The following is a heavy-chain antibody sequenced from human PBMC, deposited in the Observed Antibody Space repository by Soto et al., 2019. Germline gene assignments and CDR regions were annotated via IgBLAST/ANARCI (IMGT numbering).Heavy chain of an antibody. Sequence: SETLSLTCTVSGGSISSYYWSWIRQPPGKGLEWIGYIYYSGSTNYNPSLKSRVTISVDTSKNQFSLKLSSVTAADTAVYYCARVKRVEVVAAPYNWFDPWGQGTLVPSPQ. CDR3: ARVKRVEVVAAPYNWFDP. CDR2: IYYSGST. D-gene: IGHD2-15*01. J-gene: IGHJ5*02. V-gene: IGHV4-59*01. CDR1: GGSISSYY.